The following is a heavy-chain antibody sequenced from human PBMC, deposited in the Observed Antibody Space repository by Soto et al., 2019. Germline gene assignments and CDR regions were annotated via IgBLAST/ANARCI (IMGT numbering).Heavy chain of an antibody. J-gene: IGHJ4*02. D-gene: IGHD6-19*01. V-gene: IGHV3-74*01. CDR3: VRWRGYSSGWYPDS. CDR1: GFTFSSYW. CDR2: INFDGTTT. Sequence: GGSLRLSCAASGFTFSSYWMHWVRQVPGKGLVWVSDINFDGTTTSYADFVEGRFTISRDNANNTLYLQMSSLRAEDTAMYYCVRWRGYSSGWYPDSWGQGTLVTVSS.